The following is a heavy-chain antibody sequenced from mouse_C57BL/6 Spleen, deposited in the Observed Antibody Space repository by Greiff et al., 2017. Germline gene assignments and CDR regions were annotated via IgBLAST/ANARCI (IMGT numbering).Heavy chain of an antibody. CDR2: ISDGGSYT. D-gene: IGHD3-2*02. J-gene: IGHJ2*01. Sequence: EVMLVESGGGLVKPGGSLKLSCAASGFTFSSYAMSWVRQTPEKRLEWVATISDGGSYTYYPDNVKGRFTISRDNAKNDLYLQMSHLTSEDTAMYYCARDRTAQASFDYWGQGTTLTVSS. CDR3: ARDRTAQASFDY. V-gene: IGHV5-4*01. CDR1: GFTFSSYA.